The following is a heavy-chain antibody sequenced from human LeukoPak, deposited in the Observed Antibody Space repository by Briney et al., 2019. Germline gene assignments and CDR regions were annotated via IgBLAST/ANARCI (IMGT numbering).Heavy chain of an antibody. CDR3: AALSYYGSGSYYNWFDP. D-gene: IGHD3-10*01. Sequence: SETLSLTCTVSGGSISSYYWSWIRQPPGKGLEWIGYIYYSGSTNYNPSLKSRATISVDTSKNHFSLKLSSVTAADTAVYYCAALSYYGSGSYYNWFDPWGQGTLVTVSS. CDR1: GGSISSYY. V-gene: IGHV4-59*01. J-gene: IGHJ5*02. CDR2: IYYSGST.